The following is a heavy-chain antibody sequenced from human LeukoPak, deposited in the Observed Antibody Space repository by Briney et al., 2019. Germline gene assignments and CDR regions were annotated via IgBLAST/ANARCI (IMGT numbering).Heavy chain of an antibody. J-gene: IGHJ4*02. V-gene: IGHV4-59*01. CDR2: VSYSGNT. CDR3: ARGVGSGYTDD. CDR1: GGSISSYY. Sequence: SETLSLTCTVSGGSISSYYWSWIRQPPGKGLEWIGFVSYSGNTNYNPSLKSRVTISLDTSRNQFSLKLNSVTAADTAVYYCARGVGSGYTDDWGQGTLVTVFS. D-gene: IGHD3-22*01.